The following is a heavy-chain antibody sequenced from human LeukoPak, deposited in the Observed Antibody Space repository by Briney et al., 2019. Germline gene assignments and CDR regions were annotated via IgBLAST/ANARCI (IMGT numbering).Heavy chain of an antibody. J-gene: IGHJ6*03. D-gene: IGHD3-10*01. CDR2: ISAYNGNT. V-gene: IGHV1-18*01. CDR1: GYTFTSYG. Sequence: ASVKVSSKASGYTFTSYGISWVRQAPGQGLEWMGWISAYNGNTNYAQKLQGRVTMTTDTSTSTAYMELRSLRSDDTAVYYCAKGLLWFGEPYPPPYYYMDVWGKGTTVTVSS. CDR3: AKGLLWFGEPYPPPYYYMDV.